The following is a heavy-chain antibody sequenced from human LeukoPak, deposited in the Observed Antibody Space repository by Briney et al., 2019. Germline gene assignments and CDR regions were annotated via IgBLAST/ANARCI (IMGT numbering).Heavy chain of an antibody. CDR3: AKDIRHIWFGEFGYYYGMDV. CDR1: GFIVSSNY. J-gene: IGHJ6*02. Sequence: PGGSLRLSCAASGFIVSSNYMSWVRQAPGKGLEWVSVIYTGGSTYYADSVKGRFTISRDNSKNTLFLQMNRLRAEDTAMYYCAKDIRHIWFGEFGYYYGMDVWGRGTTVTVSS. D-gene: IGHD3-10*01. V-gene: IGHV3-53*01. CDR2: IYTGGST.